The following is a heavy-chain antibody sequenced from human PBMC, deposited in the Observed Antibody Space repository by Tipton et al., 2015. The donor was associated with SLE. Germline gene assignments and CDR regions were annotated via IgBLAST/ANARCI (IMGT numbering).Heavy chain of an antibody. V-gene: IGHV3-23*03. CDR1: GFTFNNYA. CDR3: ARAPWGFLDEGFWFDP. Sequence: SLRLSCAASGFTFNNYAMNWVRQGAGKGLEWVSVIYSGGTTYYRDSVKGRFTISRENSKSTVYLQMNSLGPEDTGVYYCARAPWGFLDEGFWFDPWGQGTLVTVSS. D-gene: IGHD3/OR15-3a*01. J-gene: IGHJ5*02. CDR2: IYSGGTT.